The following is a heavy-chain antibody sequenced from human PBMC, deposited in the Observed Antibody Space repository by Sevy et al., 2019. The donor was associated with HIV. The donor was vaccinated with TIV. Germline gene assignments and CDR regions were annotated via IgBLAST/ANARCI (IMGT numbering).Heavy chain of an antibody. CDR1: GGSINSDH. CDR3: ARRNDFDI. CDR2: VYYTGDT. V-gene: IGHV4-59*08. J-gene: IGHJ3*02. Sequence: SETLSLTCTVSGGSINSDHWNWIRQPPGKGLEWIGYVYYTGDTNYNPSLKNRVTISVDRTKNQFSLKLTSVTAADTAVYYCARRNDFDILGQGTMVTVSS.